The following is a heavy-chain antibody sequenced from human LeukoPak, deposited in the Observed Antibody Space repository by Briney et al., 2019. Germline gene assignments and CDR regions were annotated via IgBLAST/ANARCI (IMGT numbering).Heavy chain of an antibody. CDR3: ATSIAARSQAPPGYYYMDV. CDR1: GYTFTSYG. J-gene: IGHJ6*03. D-gene: IGHD6-6*01. Sequence: VASVKVSYKASGYTFTSYGISWVRQAPGQGLEWMGWISAYNGNTNYAQKLQGRVTMTTDTSTSTAYMELRSLRSDDTAVYYCATSIAARSQAPPGYYYMDVWGKGTTVTVSS. CDR2: ISAYNGNT. V-gene: IGHV1-18*01.